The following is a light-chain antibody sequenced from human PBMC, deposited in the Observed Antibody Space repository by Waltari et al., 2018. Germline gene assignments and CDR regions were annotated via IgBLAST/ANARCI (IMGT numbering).Light chain of an antibody. CDR3: QQRANWPPLT. CDR1: HSIGSY. V-gene: IGKV3-11*01. CDR2: EAF. J-gene: IGKJ4*01. Sequence: EIVLTQSPATLSLSPGERATLSCRASHSIGSYLAWYQQKPGQAPRLLIYEAFHRAPGIPARFSGSGSGTDFILTISSLEPQDFAVYYCQQRANWPPLTFGGGTKVEIK.